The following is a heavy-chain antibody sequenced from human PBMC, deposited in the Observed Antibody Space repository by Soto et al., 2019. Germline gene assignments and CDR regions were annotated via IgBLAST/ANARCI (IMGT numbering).Heavy chain of an antibody. J-gene: IGHJ6*03. Sequence: SETLSLTCTVSGGSISSYYWSWIRQPPGKGLEWIGYIYYSGSTNYNPSLKSRVTISVDTSKNQFSLKLSSVTAADTAVYYCARQWLSSSSANYYYYYYMDVWGKGTTVTVSS. CDR2: IYYSGST. CDR3: ARQWLSSSSANYYYYYYMDV. CDR1: GGSISSYY. V-gene: IGHV4-59*08. D-gene: IGHD6-6*01.